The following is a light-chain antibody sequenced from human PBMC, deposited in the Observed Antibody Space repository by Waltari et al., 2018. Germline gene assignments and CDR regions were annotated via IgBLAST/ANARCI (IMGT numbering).Light chain of an antibody. CDR1: ALPKQH. CDR3: QSADSSGTYWE. J-gene: IGLJ3*02. CDR2: RDT. V-gene: IGLV3-25*03. Sequence: SSELTQPPSLSVSPGQTASIRPPRAALPKQHGYWYQQKPGPAPMLVIYRDTERPSGIPERFSGFSSGTTVTLTISGVQAEDEADYYCQSADSSGTYWEFGGGTKLTVL.